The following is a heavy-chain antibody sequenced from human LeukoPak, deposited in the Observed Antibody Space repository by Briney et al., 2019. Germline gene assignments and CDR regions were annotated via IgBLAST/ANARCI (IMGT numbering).Heavy chain of an antibody. J-gene: IGHJ4*02. V-gene: IGHV4-39*01. Sequence: SETLSLTCTVSGGSISSSSYYWGWIRQPPGKGLEWIGSIYYSGSTYYNPSLKSRVTISVDTSKNQFSLKLSSVTAADTAVYYCARQPRGGSSLYYFDYWGQGTLVTVSS. CDR3: ARQPRGGSSLYYFDY. CDR1: GGSISSSSYY. D-gene: IGHD2-15*01. CDR2: IYYSGST.